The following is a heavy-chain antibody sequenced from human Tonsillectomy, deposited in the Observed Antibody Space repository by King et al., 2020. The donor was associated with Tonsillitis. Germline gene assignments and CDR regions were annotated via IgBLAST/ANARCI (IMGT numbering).Heavy chain of an antibody. J-gene: IGHJ6*02. CDR3: VRGASGIWNYYYGMDV. V-gene: IGHV3-72*01. D-gene: IGHD1-26*01. CDR2: TRNKAKSYTT. Sequence: VQLVESGGGLVQPGGSLRLSCAASGFTFSDHYMDWVRQAPGKGLEWVARTRNKAKSYTTEYAASVKGRFTISRDDSKNALYLQMNSLKIEDTGVYYCVRGASGIWNYYYGMDVWGQGPTVTVSS. CDR1: GFTFSDHY.